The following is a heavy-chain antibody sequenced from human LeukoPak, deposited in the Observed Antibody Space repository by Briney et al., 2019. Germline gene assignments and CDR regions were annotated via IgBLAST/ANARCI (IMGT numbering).Heavy chain of an antibody. CDR2: INHSGST. V-gene: IGHV4-34*01. J-gene: IGHJ3*02. Sequence: SETLTLTCAVYGGSFSSYYWSWIRQPPGEGLEWIGEINHSGSTDYNPSLKNRVTISVDTSNNQFSLKLSSVTAADTAVYYCARVPTLRTTKVRGAWGTFDIWGQGTMVTVSS. CDR3: ARVPTLRTTKVRGAWGTFDI. CDR1: GGSFSSYY. D-gene: IGHD3-10*01.